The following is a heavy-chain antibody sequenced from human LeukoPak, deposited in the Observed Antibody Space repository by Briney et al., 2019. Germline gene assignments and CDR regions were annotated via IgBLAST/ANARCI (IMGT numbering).Heavy chain of an antibody. CDR1: GFSFSYYW. J-gene: IGHJ4*02. V-gene: IGHV3-7*01. D-gene: IGHD7-27*01. CDR2: IKYDGSEK. Sequence: PGGSLRLSCAASGFSFSYYWMSWVRQAPGKGLEWVANIKYDGSEKYYVDSVKDRFTISRDNAKNSLYLQMNSLRGEDTAVYYCARFGTGEAFDYWGQGTLVSVSS. CDR3: ARFGTGEAFDY.